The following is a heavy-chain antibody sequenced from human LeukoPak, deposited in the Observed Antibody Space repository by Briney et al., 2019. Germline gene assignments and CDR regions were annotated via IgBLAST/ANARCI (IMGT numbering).Heavy chain of an antibody. V-gene: IGHV3-30*18. D-gene: IGHD2-2*01. CDR2: ISYDGSNK. J-gene: IGHJ4*02. CDR1: GFTFSSYG. Sequence: PGRSLRLSCAASGFTFSSYGMHWVRQAPGKGLEWVAVISYDGSNKYYADSVKGRFTISRDNSKNTLYLQMNSLRAEDTAVYYCAKSPRAIVPAARDYWGQGTLVTVSS. CDR3: AKSPRAIVPAARDY.